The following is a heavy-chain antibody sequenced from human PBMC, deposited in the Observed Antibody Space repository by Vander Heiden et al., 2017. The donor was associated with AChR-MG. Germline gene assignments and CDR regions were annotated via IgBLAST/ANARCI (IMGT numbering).Heavy chain of an antibody. CDR3: ARDGGSGAFDI. D-gene: IGHD6-25*01. V-gene: IGHV3-30-3*01. CDR1: GFTFSSYA. CDR2: ISYDGSNK. Sequence: QVQLVESGGGVVQPGRSLRLSWAASGFTFSSYAMHWVRQAPGKGLEWVAVISYDGSNKYYADSVKGRFTISRDNSKNTLYLQMNSLRAEDTAVYYCARDGGSGAFDIWGQGTMVTVSS. J-gene: IGHJ3*02.